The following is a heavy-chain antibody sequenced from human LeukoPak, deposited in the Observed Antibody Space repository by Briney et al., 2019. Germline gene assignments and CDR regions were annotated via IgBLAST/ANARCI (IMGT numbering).Heavy chain of an antibody. J-gene: IGHJ5*02. CDR3: ARADALIRGVIITRSFRFDL. D-gene: IGHD3-10*01. CDR1: GYTFTSYG. Sequence: ASVKVSCKASGYTFTSYGISWVRQAPGQGLEWMGWISAYNGNTNYAQKLQGRVTMTTDTSTSTAYMELRSLRSDDTAVYYCARADALIRGVIITRSFRFDLWGQGTLVTVSS. CDR2: ISAYNGNT. V-gene: IGHV1-18*01.